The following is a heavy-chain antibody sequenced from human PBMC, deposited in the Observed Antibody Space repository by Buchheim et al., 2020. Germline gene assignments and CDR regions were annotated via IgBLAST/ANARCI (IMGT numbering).Heavy chain of an antibody. CDR3: ARGHCSGGSCYSDYYYGLDV. V-gene: IGHV3-74*01. CDR1: GFTFSSYW. CDR2: INSDGSST. D-gene: IGHD2-15*01. Sequence: EVQLVESGGGLVQPGGSLRLSCAASGFTFSSYWMHWVRQAPGKGLVWVSRINSDGSSTSYADSVKGRFTISRDNAKNTLYLQMNSLRAEDTAVYYCARGHCSGGSCYSDYYYGLDVWGQGTT. J-gene: IGHJ6*02.